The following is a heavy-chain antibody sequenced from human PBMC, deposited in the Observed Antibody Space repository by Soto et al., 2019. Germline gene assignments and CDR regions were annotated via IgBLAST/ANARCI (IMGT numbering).Heavy chain of an antibody. CDR3: ARVFGLRYFDWLFRPPHY. D-gene: IGHD3-9*01. CDR2: ISYDGSNK. V-gene: IGHV3-30-3*01. Sequence: PGGSLRLSCAASGFTFSSYAMHWVRQAPGKGLEWVAVISYDGSNKYYADSVEGRFTITRDNSKNTLYLQMNSLRAEDTAVYYCARVFGLRYFDWLFRPPHYWGQGTLVTVSS. CDR1: GFTFSSYA. J-gene: IGHJ4*02.